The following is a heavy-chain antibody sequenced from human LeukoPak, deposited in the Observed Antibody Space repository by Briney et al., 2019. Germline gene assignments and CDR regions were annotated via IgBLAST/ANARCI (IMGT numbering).Heavy chain of an antibody. CDR1: GFTFSSYA. CDR2: ISGSGGST. Sequence: GGSLRLSCAASGFTFSSYAMSWVRQAPGKGLEWFSAISGSGGSTYYADSVKGRFTISRDNSKNTLYLQMNSLRAEDTAVYYCAKGVAAAVAFDYWGQGTLVTVSS. V-gene: IGHV3-23*01. J-gene: IGHJ4*02. CDR3: AKGVAAAVAFDY. D-gene: IGHD6-13*01.